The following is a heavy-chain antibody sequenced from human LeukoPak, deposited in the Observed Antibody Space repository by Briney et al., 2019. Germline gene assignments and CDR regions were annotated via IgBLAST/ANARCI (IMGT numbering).Heavy chain of an antibody. J-gene: IGHJ4*02. V-gene: IGHV3-7*01. CDR3: ARDSDVPFDY. CDR2: IKQDGSEK. CDR1: GFTFSSCW. Sequence: GGSLRLSCAASGFTFSSCWMNWVRQAPGKGLEWVANIKQDGSEKYYVDSVKGRFTISRDNAKNSLYLQMNSLRAEDTAAYYCARDSDVPFDYWGQGTLVTVSS. D-gene: IGHD3-16*01.